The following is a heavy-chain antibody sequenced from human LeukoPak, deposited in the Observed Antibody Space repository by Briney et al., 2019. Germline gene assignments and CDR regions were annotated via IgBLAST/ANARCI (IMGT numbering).Heavy chain of an antibody. J-gene: IGHJ4*02. CDR1: GGSISSSSYY. D-gene: IGHD3-3*01. CDR2: IYYSGST. CDR3: ASLYFWSGYYAFDY. Sequence: SETLSLTCTVSGGSISSSSYYWGWIRQPPGKGLEWIASIYYSGSTYYNPSLKSRVTISVDTSKNQFSLKLSSVTAADTAVYYCASLYFWSGYYAFDYWGQGTLVTVSS. V-gene: IGHV4-39*01.